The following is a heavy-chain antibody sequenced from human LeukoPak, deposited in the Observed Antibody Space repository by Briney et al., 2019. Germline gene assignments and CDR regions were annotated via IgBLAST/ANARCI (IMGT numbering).Heavy chain of an antibody. CDR2: IKQDGSEK. J-gene: IGHJ4*02. CDR3: ARPGLKYGDYPSNY. D-gene: IGHD4-17*01. Sequence: PGGSLRLSCAASGFIFSNYGMNWVRQAPGKGLEWVASIKQDGSEKYYVDSVKGRFTISRDNAKNSLFLQMDSLRAEDTALYYCARPGLKYGDYPSNYWGQGTLVTVSS. CDR1: GFIFSNYG. V-gene: IGHV3-7*03.